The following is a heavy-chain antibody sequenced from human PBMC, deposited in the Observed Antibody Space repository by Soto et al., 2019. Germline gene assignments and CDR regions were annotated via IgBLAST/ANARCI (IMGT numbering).Heavy chain of an antibody. V-gene: IGHV2-5*02. CDR3: AHRVDYRGSWNTGYFDY. CDR2: IYWDDDK. D-gene: IGHD2-15*01. Sequence: QITLKESGPTLVKPTQTLTLTCSFSGFSLSTTGVAVGWIRQPPGKALECLVLIYWDDDKRYSPSLKSRLTIPRDTSKNQVVLTMTDMDPVDTATYYCAHRVDYRGSWNTGYFDYWGQGTLVTGSS. J-gene: IGHJ4*02. CDR1: GFSLSTTGVA.